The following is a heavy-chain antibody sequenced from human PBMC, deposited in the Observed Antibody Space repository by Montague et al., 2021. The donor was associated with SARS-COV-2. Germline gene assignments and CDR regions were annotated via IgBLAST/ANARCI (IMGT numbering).Heavy chain of an antibody. CDR3: ARMDILTGYYAYGMDV. J-gene: IGHJ6*02. V-gene: IGHV2-70*01. CDR2: IDRDDDK. CDR1: GFSLSTSGMC. D-gene: IGHD3-9*01. Sequence: VKPTQTLTLTCTFSGFSLSTSGMCVSWIRQPPGKALEWLALIDRDDDKYYSTSLKTRLTISKDTSKNQVVLTMTNMDPVDTATYYCARMDILTGYYAYGMDVWGQGTTVTASS.